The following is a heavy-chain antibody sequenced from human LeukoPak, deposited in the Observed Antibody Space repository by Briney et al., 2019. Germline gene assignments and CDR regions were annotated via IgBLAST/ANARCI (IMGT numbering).Heavy chain of an antibody. D-gene: IGHD6-13*01. V-gene: IGHV3-64D*06. Sequence: GGSLRLSRSASGFTFSSYAMHWVRQAPGKGREYVSAISSNGGSTYYADSVKGRFTISRDNSKNTLYLQMSSLRAEDTAVYYCVKDLGELAAAGRDPWGQGTLVSVSS. CDR1: GFTFSSYA. CDR2: ISSNGGST. J-gene: IGHJ5*02. CDR3: VKDLGELAAAGRDP.